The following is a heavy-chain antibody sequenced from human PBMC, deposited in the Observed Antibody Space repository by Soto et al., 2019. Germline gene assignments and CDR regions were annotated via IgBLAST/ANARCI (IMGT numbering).Heavy chain of an antibody. CDR3: AREYDAHPGDYRDFDN. V-gene: IGHV1-3*01. CDR1: GYTFTSYA. D-gene: IGHD4-17*01. CDR2: INAGNGNT. Sequence: GASVKVSCKASGYTFTSYAMHWVRQAPGQRLEWMGWINAGNGNTKYSQKFQGRVTITRDTSASTAYMELSSLRSEDTAVYYCAREYDAHPGDYRDFDNWGQGTRVTAPS. J-gene: IGHJ4*02.